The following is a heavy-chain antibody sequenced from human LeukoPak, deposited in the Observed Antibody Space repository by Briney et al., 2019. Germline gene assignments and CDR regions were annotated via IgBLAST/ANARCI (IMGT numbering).Heavy chain of an antibody. Sequence: GGSLRLSCAASGFTFSSYAMSWVRQAPGKGLEWVSAISGSGGSTYYADSVKGRFTISRDNSKNTLYLQMNSLRAEDTAVYYCAKGDDFWSGYPYYYYMDVWGKGTTVTVSS. D-gene: IGHD3-3*01. V-gene: IGHV3-23*01. CDR1: GFTFSSYA. CDR2: ISGSGGST. CDR3: AKGDDFWSGYPYYYYMDV. J-gene: IGHJ6*03.